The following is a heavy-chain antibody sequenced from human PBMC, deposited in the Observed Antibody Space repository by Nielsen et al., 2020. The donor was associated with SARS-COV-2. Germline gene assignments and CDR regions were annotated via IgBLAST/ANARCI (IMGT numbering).Heavy chain of an antibody. Sequence: SETLSLTCTVSGGSISSGGYYWSWIRQLPGKGLEWIGYIYYNGNTYYNPSFKSRLTTSVDTSRNQFSLKLTSVTAADTAVYYCARMRRMLYPVWVDDWGQGTLVTVSS. D-gene: IGHD2-8*01. CDR1: GGSISSGGYY. CDR2: IYYNGNT. J-gene: IGHJ4*02. CDR3: ARMRRMLYPVWVDD. V-gene: IGHV4-31*03.